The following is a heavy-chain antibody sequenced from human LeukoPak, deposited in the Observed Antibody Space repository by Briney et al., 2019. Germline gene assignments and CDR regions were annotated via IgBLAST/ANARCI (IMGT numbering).Heavy chain of an antibody. D-gene: IGHD3-10*01. CDR1: GYSISSGYY. CDR2: IYHSGST. Sequence: SETLSLTCAVSGYSISSGYYWGWIRQPPGQGLEWIGSIYHSGSTYYNPSLKSRVTISVDTSKNQFSLKLSSVTAADTAVYYCARLGSHYGSGFDWGQGTLVTVSS. V-gene: IGHV4-38-2*01. CDR3: ARLGSHYGSGFD. J-gene: IGHJ4*02.